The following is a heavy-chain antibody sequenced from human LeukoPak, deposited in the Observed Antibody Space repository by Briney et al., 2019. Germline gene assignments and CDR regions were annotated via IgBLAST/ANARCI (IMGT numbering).Heavy chain of an antibody. V-gene: IGHV1-18*01. J-gene: IGHJ6*03. CDR1: GYTFTSYG. Sequence: EASVKVSCKASGYTFTSYGISWVRQAPGQGLEWMGWISAYNGNTNYAQKLQGRVTMTTDTSTSTAYMELRSLRSDDTAVYYCARGRAAGVYYCYYYMDVWGKGTTVTVSS. D-gene: IGHD6-13*01. CDR3: ARGRAAGVYYCYYYMDV. CDR2: ISAYNGNT.